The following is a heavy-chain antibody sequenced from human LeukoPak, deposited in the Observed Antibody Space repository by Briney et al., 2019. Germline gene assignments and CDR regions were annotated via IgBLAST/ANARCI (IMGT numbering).Heavy chain of an antibody. CDR2: INPSGGTT. CDR3: ARGSNYYYDSSADYPRY. Sequence: GASVKVSCKASGYTFTGYYIHWVRQAPGQGLEWMGIINPSGGTTTYAQQFQGRVTMARDTSTSTVYMELNTLRSEDTAVYYCARGSNYYYDSSADYPRYWGQGTLVTVSS. D-gene: IGHD3-22*01. J-gene: IGHJ4*02. V-gene: IGHV1-46*01. CDR1: GYTFTGYY.